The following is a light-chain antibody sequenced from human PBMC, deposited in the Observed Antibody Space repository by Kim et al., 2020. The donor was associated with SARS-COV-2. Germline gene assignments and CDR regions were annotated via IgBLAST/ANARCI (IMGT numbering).Light chain of an antibody. V-gene: IGKV3-20*01. CDR2: GAS. J-gene: IGKJ2*01. CDR1: QSVSSRA. CDR3: QQYGTSPYT. Sequence: LSRGERATLSCRASQSVSSRALAWYQQKPGQAPRVLIHGASSRATGFPDRFSGSGSGTDFTLTISRLEPEDFAVYYCQQYGTSPYTFGQGTKLEI.